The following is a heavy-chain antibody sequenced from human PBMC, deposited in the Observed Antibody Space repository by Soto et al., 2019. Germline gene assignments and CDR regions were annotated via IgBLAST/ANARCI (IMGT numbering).Heavy chain of an antibody. V-gene: IGHV3-48*01. CDR3: TGGGVSSGPGY. J-gene: IGHJ4*02. CDR2: IDTLSSTM. Sequence: EVQLVESGGGLVQPGGSLRLSCAASGFTFSSSSMNWVRQAPGKGLEWVSFIDTLSSTMYYADSVRGRFTISRDNAKNSLYLQMNSLRAEDTVIYYCTGGGVSSGPGYWGQGTVVNVSS. D-gene: IGHD3-16*01. CDR1: GFTFSSSS.